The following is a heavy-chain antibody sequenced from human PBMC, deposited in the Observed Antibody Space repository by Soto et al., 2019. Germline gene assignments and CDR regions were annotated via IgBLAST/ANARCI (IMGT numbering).Heavy chain of an antibody. CDR2: MNPSGGVT. V-gene: IGHV1-46*03. CDR3: ASSAAVPTTTYYYWYIDV. J-gene: IGHJ6*03. Sequence: QVQLVQSGAEVKKPGASVRISCKASGYTFTDYYLHWVRQAPGQGLEWMGIMNPSGGVTSYAQKFQGRVAVTRDTSTSTVYMQLSSLRSEDTAVYYCASSAAVPTTTYYYWYIDVWGKGPRSPSP. CDR1: GYTFTDYY. D-gene: IGHD2-2*01.